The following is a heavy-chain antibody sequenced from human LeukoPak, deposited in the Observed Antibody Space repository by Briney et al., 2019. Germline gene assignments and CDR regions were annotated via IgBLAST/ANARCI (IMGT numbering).Heavy chain of an antibody. V-gene: IGHV3-20*04. CDR1: GFRFDDYG. J-gene: IGHJ6*03. Sequence: GGSLRLSCAASGFRFDDYGMSWVRQRPGKGLEWVSGINRSSGDTGYADSVKGRFTISRDNAKNSLYLQMNSLRAEDTALYYCVRVMGYCSDGSCHPRGVGYYYMDVWGKGTTVTIS. CDR2: INRSSGDT. CDR3: VRVMGYCSDGSCHPRGVGYYYMDV. D-gene: IGHD2-15*01.